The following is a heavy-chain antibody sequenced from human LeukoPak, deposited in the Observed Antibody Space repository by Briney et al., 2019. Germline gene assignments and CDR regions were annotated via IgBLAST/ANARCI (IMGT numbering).Heavy chain of an antibody. CDR1: AGSNSSSPYY. CDR2: VYFTGST. Sequence: PSETLSLICAVSAGSNSSSPYYWGWVRQPPGKGLEWIGLVYFTGSTYYHPSLKSRVTISVDTSKNQFSLKVTSVTAADTAVYYCVKTISMVRGVLADAFDIWGQGTTVFVSS. CDR3: VKTISMVRGVLADAFDI. J-gene: IGHJ3*02. V-gene: IGHV4-39*01. D-gene: IGHD3-10*01.